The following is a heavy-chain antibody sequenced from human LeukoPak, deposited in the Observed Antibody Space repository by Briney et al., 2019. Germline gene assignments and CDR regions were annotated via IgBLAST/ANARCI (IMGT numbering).Heavy chain of an antibody. CDR1: GYTLTELS. Sequence: ASVKVSCKVSGYTLTELSMHWVRQAPGKGLEWMGGFDPEDGETIYAQKFQGRVTMTEDTSTDTAYMELSSLRSEDTAVYYCATYSSSWYFNAFDIWGQGTMVTVSS. J-gene: IGHJ3*02. V-gene: IGHV1-24*01. D-gene: IGHD6-13*01. CDR2: FDPEDGET. CDR3: ATYSSSWYFNAFDI.